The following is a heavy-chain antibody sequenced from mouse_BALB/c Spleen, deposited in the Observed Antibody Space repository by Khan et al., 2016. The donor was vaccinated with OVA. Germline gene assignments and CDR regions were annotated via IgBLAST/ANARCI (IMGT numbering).Heavy chain of an antibody. CDR3: NVTYVYDWFAY. CDR1: GFNIKDYY. Sequence: VQLKQSGAELVRSGASVKLSCTASGFNIKDYYMHWVKQRPEQGLEWIGWIDPENGDTEYAPKFQGKATMTADTSSNTAYLQLSSLTSEDTAVYYCNVTYVYDWFAYGGKGTL. V-gene: IGHV14-4*02. D-gene: IGHD2-2*01. CDR2: IDPENGDT. J-gene: IGHJ3*01.